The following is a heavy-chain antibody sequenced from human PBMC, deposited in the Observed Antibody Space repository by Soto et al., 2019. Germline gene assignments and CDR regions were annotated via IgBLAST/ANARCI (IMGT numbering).Heavy chain of an antibody. CDR1: GFTFSGDW. V-gene: IGHV3-74*01. J-gene: IGHJ4*02. Sequence: GGSLRLSCAASGFTFSGDWMHWVRQGAGKGLVWVSRINMDGSSINYADSVKGRFTISRDNAKNTLYLQMNSLRVDDTAVYYCARGPRGLYHHDYWGQGALVTVSS. CDR3: ARGPRGLYHHDY. CDR2: INMDGSSI. D-gene: IGHD2-2*01.